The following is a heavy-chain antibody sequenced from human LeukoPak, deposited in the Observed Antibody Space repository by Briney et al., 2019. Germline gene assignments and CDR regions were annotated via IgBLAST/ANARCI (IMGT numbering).Heavy chain of an antibody. D-gene: IGHD3-3*01. J-gene: IGHJ6*02. CDR3: ARVGLRFLDKYYYYGMDV. CDR1: GGSISSYY. CDR2: IYYSGST. V-gene: IGHV4-59*01. Sequence: SETLSLTCTVSGGSISSYYWSWIRQPPGKGLEWIGYIYYSGSTNYNPSLKSRVTISVDTSKNQFSLKLSSVTAADTAVYYCARVGLRFLDKYYYYGMDVRGQGTTVTVSS.